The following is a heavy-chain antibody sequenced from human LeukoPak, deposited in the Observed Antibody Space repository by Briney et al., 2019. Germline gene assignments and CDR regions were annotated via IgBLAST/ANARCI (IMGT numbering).Heavy chain of an antibody. CDR2: IYYSGST. D-gene: IGHD4-23*01. CDR3: ARDLLNEGNHLDY. CDR1: GGSISSGDYY. J-gene: IGHJ4*02. Sequence: SQTLSLTCTVSGGSISSGDYYWRWIRQPPGKGLEWIGYIYYSGSTYYNPSLKSRVTISVDTSKNQFSLKLSSVTAADTAVYYCARDLLNEGNHLDYWGQGTLVTVSS. V-gene: IGHV4-30-4*01.